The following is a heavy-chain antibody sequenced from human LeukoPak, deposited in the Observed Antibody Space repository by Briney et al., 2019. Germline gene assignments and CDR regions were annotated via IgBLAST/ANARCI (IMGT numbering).Heavy chain of an antibody. CDR1: GFTFSNAC. CDR2: IKSKTDGGTT. Sequence: PGGSLRLSCAASGFTFSNACMSWVRQAPGKGLEWVGGIKSKTDGGTTDYAAPVKGRFTISRDDSKNTLYLQMNSLETEDTAVYYCTTDPGFTIFGVFDWFDPWGQGTLVTVSS. D-gene: IGHD3-3*01. V-gene: IGHV3-15*01. CDR3: TTDPGFTIFGVFDWFDP. J-gene: IGHJ5*02.